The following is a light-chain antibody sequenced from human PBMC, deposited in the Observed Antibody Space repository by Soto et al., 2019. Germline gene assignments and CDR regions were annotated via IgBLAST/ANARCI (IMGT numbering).Light chain of an antibody. CDR1: QSISRS. CDR3: QQYSSFLLT. CDR2: DAS. V-gene: IGKV1-5*01. J-gene: IGKJ3*01. Sequence: DIQMTQSPSTLSASVGDRVTITCRASQSISRSLAWYQQKPGKAPNLLIFDASSLESGVPSRFSGSGFGTEFPLTISSLQPDDFATYYCQQYSSFLLTFGPGTKVDIK.